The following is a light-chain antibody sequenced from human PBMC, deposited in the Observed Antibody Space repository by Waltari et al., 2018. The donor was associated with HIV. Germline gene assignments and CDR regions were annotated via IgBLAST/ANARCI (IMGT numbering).Light chain of an antibody. CDR1: HSHIGTNY. Sequence: QSLLTQPPSVSAAPGQIVTISCSGTHSHIGTNYISWYQHLPGTAPKLSIYDNEKRPSGIPDRFSGSKSGTSATLGVSGLQTGDEADYFCGTWDTTLSAVVFGGGTKLTVL. CDR2: DNE. CDR3: GTWDTTLSAVV. V-gene: IGLV1-51*01. J-gene: IGLJ2*01.